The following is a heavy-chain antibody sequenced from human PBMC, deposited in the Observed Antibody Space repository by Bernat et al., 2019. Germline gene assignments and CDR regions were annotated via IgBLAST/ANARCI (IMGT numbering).Heavy chain of an antibody. D-gene: IGHD2-2*01. Sequence: QVQLQQWGAGLLKPSETLSLTCAVYGGSFSGYYWSWIRQPPGKGLEWIGEINHSGSTNYNPSLKSRVTRSVDTSKNQFSLKLSSVTTADTAVYYCARGLGCSSTSCHPRSSNCDELSQLVDVWGKGTTVTVSS. CDR2: INHSGST. CDR1: GGSFSGYY. CDR3: ARGLGCSSTSCHPRSSNCDELSQLVDV. V-gene: IGHV4-34*01. J-gene: IGHJ6*04.